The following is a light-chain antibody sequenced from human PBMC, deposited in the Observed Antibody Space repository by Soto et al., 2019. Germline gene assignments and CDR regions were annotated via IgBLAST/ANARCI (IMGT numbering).Light chain of an antibody. V-gene: IGKV3-11*01. CDR2: DAS. Sequence: EIVLTQSPATLSLSPGERATLSCRASQSVSSYLAWYQQKPGQAPRLLIYDASNRATGIPARFSGSGSGPDFTLTISSLEPEDFAVYYCQQRSNCPPMYTFGQGTKLQIQ. CDR3: QQRSNCPPMYT. CDR1: QSVSSY. J-gene: IGKJ2*01.